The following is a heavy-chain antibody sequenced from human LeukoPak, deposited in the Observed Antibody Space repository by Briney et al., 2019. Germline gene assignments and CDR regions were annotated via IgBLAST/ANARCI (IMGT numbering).Heavy chain of an antibody. CDR2: ISGSGGST. CDR3: AKEGSEEWLLLPGAFDI. CDR1: GFTFSSYA. J-gene: IGHJ3*02. Sequence: GGSLRLSCAASGFTFSSYAMSWVRQAPGKGLEWVSAISGSGGSTYYADSVKGRFTISRDNSKNTLYLQMNSLRAEDTAVYYCAKEGSEEWLLLPGAFDIWGQGTMVTLSS. D-gene: IGHD3-22*01. V-gene: IGHV3-23*01.